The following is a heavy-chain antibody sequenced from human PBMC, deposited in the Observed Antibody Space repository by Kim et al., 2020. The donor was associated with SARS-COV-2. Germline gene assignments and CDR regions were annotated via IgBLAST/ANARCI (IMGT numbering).Heavy chain of an antibody. V-gene: IGHV3-33*01. CDR1: GFTFSSYG. Sequence: GGSLRLSCAASGFTFSSYGMHWVRQAPGKGLEWVAVIWYDGSNKYYADSVKGRFTISRDNSKNTLYLQMNSLRAEDTAVYYCASSYGDYAYYYYGMDVWGQGTTVTVSS. J-gene: IGHJ6*02. CDR3: ASSYGDYAYYYYGMDV. CDR2: IWYDGSNK. D-gene: IGHD4-17*01.